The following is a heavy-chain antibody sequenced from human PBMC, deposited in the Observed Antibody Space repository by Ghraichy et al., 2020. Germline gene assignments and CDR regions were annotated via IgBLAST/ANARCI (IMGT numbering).Heavy chain of an antibody. Sequence: GESLNISCAASGFTFSNAWMNWVRQAPGKGLEWVGRIKSKTDGGTTDYATPVKGRFTISRDDSKNTLSLQMNSLETEDTALYYCIGDRCSTTSCFDSWGQGTLITVSS. D-gene: IGHD2-2*01. CDR3: IGDRCSTTSCFDS. J-gene: IGHJ4*02. CDR1: GFTFSNAW. V-gene: IGHV3-15*01. CDR2: IKSKTDGGTT.